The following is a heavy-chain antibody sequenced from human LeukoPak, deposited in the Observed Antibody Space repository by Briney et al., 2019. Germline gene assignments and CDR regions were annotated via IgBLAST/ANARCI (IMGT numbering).Heavy chain of an antibody. V-gene: IGHV3-48*04. CDR1: GFTFTTYW. Sequence: PGGSLRLSCAASGFTFTTYWMNWVRQAPGKGLGWVSYISSSGSTIYYADSVKGRFTISRDNAKNSLYLQMNSLRAEDTAVYYYAVYYYGNSRLDYWGQGTLVTVSS. CDR3: AVYYYGNSRLDY. D-gene: IGHD3-10*01. CDR2: ISSSGSTI. J-gene: IGHJ4*02.